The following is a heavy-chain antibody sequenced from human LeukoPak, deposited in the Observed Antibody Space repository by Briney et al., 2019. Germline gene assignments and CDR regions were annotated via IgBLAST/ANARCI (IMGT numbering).Heavy chain of an antibody. D-gene: IGHD2-15*01. V-gene: IGHV3-30*04. CDR2: ISYDGSNK. J-gene: IGHJ4*02. CDR1: GFTFSSYA. CDR3: ASQGYCSGGSCWD. Sequence: GRSLRLSCAASGFTFSSYAMHWVRQAPGKGLEWVAVISYDGSNKYYADSVKGRFTISRDNSKNTLYLQMNSLRAEDTAVYYCASQGYCSGGSCWDWGQGTLVTVSS.